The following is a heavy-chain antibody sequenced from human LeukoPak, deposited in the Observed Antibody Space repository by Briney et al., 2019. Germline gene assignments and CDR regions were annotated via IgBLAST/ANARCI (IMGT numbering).Heavy chain of an antibody. Sequence: PSETLSLTCAVSGGSISSSNWWSWVRQPPGKGLEWIGEIYHSGSTNYNPSLKSRVTISVDTSKNQFSLKLSSVTAADTAVYYCARVPYYYDSSGYWVWFDPWGQGTLVTVSS. D-gene: IGHD3-22*01. CDR3: ARVPYYYDSSGYWVWFDP. CDR2: IYHSGST. V-gene: IGHV4-4*02. J-gene: IGHJ5*02. CDR1: GGSISSSNW.